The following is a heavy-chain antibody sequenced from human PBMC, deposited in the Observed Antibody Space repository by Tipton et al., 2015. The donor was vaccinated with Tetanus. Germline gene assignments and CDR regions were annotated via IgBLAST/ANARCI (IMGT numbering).Heavy chain of an antibody. Sequence: SLRLSCAASGFTFSSYSMNWVRQAPGKGLEWVSSISSSSSYIYYADSVKGRFTISRDNAKNSLYLQMNSLRAEDTAVYYCARDGLGMLPRDYYYGMDVWGQGTTVTVSS. V-gene: IGHV3-21*01. CDR2: ISSSSSYI. J-gene: IGHJ6*02. CDR3: ARDGLGMLPRDYYYGMDV. D-gene: IGHD2-8*01. CDR1: GFTFSSYS.